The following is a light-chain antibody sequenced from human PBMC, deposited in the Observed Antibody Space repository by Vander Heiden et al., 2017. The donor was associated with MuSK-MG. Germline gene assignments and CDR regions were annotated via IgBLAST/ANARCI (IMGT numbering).Light chain of an antibody. CDR3: QQYDNWPPFT. Sequence: EVVLTQSPATLSVSPGERATLSCRASQSVTNKLGWYQYKPGQAPRLLIHAASTRAPGIPDRFSGSGFGTEFTLTISSLQSEDFAVYYCQQYDNWPPFTFGGGTRVEIK. CDR2: AAS. J-gene: IGKJ4*01. V-gene: IGKV3-15*01. CDR1: QSVTNK.